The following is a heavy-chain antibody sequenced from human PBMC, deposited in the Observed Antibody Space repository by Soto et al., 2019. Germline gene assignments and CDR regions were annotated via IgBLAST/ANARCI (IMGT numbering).Heavy chain of an antibody. J-gene: IGHJ5*02. CDR3: ARMATFGSLNWFDP. CDR2: MNPGSGDT. D-gene: IGHD3-16*01. CDR1: GYSFTNND. V-gene: IGHV1-8*01. Sequence: QVQLVQSGAEVREPGASVKVSCKASGYSFTNNDVSWVRQATGQGLEWMGWMNPGSGDTGYAQKFQGRVTMTRDTSIATAYMELSSLRSDDTAIYYCARMATFGSLNWFDPWGQGTLVTVSS.